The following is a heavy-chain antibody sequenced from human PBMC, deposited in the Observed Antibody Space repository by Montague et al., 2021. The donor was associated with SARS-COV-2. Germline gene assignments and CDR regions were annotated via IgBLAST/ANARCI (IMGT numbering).Heavy chain of an antibody. Sequence: SETLSLTCTVSGGSISSYYWSWIRKPQGKGLEWDGYIYYSGSNNYNHSLKIRVTISVDTSKNQFSLKLSSVTAADTAVYYCARVFPRWLQFDPYFDYWGQGTLVTVSS. D-gene: IGHD5-24*01. CDR2: IYYSGSN. CDR3: ARVFPRWLQFDPYFDY. CDR1: GGSISSYY. V-gene: IGHV4-59*01. J-gene: IGHJ4*02.